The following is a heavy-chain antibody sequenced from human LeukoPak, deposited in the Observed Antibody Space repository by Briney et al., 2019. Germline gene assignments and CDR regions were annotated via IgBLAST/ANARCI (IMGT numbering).Heavy chain of an antibody. J-gene: IGHJ5*02. CDR3: ATLSSHGYP. V-gene: IGHV4-39*01. CDR2: IYYSGST. Sequence: PSETLSLTCTVSGGSISSSSYYWGWIRQPPGKGLEWIGSIYYSGSTYYNPSLKSRVTISVDTSKNQFSLKLSSVTAADTAVYYCATLSSHGYPWGQGTLVTVS. CDR1: GGSISSSSYY. D-gene: IGHD6-13*01.